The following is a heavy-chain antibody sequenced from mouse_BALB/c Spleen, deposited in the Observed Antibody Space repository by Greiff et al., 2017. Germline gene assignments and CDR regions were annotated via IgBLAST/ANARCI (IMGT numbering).Heavy chain of an antibody. D-gene: IGHD3-1*01. Sequence: EVQLQESGPGLVKPSQSLSLTCTVTGYSITSDYAWNWIRQFPGNKLEWMGYISYSGSTSYNPSLKSRISITRDTSKNQFFLQLNSVTTEDTATYYCARRPQLGQICFDYWGQGTTLTVSS. CDR3: ARRPQLGQICFDY. J-gene: IGHJ2*01. V-gene: IGHV3-2*02. CDR1: GYSITSDYA. CDR2: ISYSGST.